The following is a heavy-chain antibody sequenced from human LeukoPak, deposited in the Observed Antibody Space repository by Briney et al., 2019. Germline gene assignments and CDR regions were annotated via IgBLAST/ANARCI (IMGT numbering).Heavy chain of an antibody. CDR3: TRESGSYHGNDY. V-gene: IGHV1-46*01. D-gene: IGHD1-26*01. Sequence: WASVKVSCKASGYTFTSYYMHWVRQAPGQGLEWMGIINPSGGSTSYAQKFQGRVTMTRDTSTSTAYMELSSLRSDDTAVYYCTRESGSYHGNDYWGQGTLVTVSS. CDR2: INPSGGST. J-gene: IGHJ4*02. CDR1: GYTFTSYY.